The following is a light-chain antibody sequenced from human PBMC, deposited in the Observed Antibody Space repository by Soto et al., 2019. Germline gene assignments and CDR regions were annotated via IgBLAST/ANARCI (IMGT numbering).Light chain of an antibody. Sequence: IPIPQSPSSLFASLGDIVTITCRASQSISSYLNWYQQKPGKAPKLLIYAASSWQSGVPSRFSGSGSGTDFTLTISSLQPEDFATYYGQQSYSTPTFGPGTKVVS. V-gene: IGKV1-39*01. J-gene: IGKJ3*01. CDR3: QQSYSTPT. CDR2: AAS. CDR1: QSISSY.